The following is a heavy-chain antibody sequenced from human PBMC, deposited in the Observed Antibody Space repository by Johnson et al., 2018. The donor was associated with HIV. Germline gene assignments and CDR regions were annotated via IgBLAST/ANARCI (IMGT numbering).Heavy chain of an antibody. CDR3: AKAYCPGCDAFEI. Sequence: VQLVESGGGVVQPGRSLRLSCVASGFSFSNYDMHWVRQSPGQGLEWLVVITSDRRNTYYAGSVKGRFTISRDNSNNTLDLQMNSLKTEDTGVYYCAKAYCPGCDAFEIWGQGTMVTVSS. CDR2: ITSDRRNT. D-gene: IGHD2-15*01. J-gene: IGHJ3*02. V-gene: IGHV3-30*18. CDR1: GFSFSNYD.